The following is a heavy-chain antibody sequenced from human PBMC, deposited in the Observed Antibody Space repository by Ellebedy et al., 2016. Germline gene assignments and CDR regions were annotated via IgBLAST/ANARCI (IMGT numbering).Heavy chain of an antibody. CDR3: AKDYSGLRGLDV. J-gene: IGHJ6*02. CDR1: GFTFSSYS. Sequence: GGSLRLSCAASGFTFSSYSISWVRQAPGKGLEWVSAISGSGGSTYYADSVKGRFTISRDTSKNTLYLQMNSLRADDTAVYYCAKDYSGLRGLDVWGQGTTVTVSS. CDR2: ISGSGGST. D-gene: IGHD4-11*01. V-gene: IGHV3-23*01.